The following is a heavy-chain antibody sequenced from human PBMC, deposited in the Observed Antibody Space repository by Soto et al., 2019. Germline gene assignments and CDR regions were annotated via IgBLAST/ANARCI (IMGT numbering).Heavy chain of an antibody. V-gene: IGHV3-23*01. CDR2: ISASGGNI. D-gene: IGHD3-16*01. CDR3: AKVAGGLGYFDI. J-gene: IGHJ2*01. Sequence: PGGSLRLSCVASGFIFSDYAMTWVRQAPGKGLQWVATISASGGNIEYADSLKGRFTISRDNSKNSVYLQLSGLTADDTAVHYCAKVAGGLGYFDIWGRGTLVTVSS. CDR1: GFIFSDYA.